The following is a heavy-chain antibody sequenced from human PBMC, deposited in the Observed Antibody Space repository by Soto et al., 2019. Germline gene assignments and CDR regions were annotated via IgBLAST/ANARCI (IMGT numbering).Heavy chain of an antibody. J-gene: IGHJ3*02. V-gene: IGHV3-7*01. CDR1: GFTFSSYW. D-gene: IGHD5-18*01. Sequence: EVQLVESGGGLVQPGGSLRLSCAASGFTFSSYWMSWVRQAPGKGLEWVANIKQDGSEKYYVDSVKGRFTISRDNAKNSLYMQMNSLRAEDTAVYYCARTRLYSYGYGAFDIWGQGTMVTVSS. CDR2: IKQDGSEK. CDR3: ARTRLYSYGYGAFDI.